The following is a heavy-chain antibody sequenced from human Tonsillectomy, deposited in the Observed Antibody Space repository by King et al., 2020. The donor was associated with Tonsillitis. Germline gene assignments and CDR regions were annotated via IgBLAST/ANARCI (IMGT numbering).Heavy chain of an antibody. CDR2: ISYDGSNK. Sequence: VQLVESGGGVVQPGRSLRLSCAASGFTFSSYGMHWVRQAPGKGLEWVAVISYDGSNKYYADSVKGRFTISRDNSKNTLYLQMNSLRAEDTAVYYCAKDLVKGYSYVWGAFDIWGQGTRVTVSS. J-gene: IGHJ3*02. D-gene: IGHD5-18*01. CDR1: GFTFSSYG. CDR3: AKDLVKGYSYVWGAFDI. V-gene: IGHV3-30*18.